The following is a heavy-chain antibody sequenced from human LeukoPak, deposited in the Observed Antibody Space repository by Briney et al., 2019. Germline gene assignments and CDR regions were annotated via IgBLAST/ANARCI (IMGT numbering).Heavy chain of an antibody. V-gene: IGHV4-39*07. D-gene: IGHD1-26*01. CDR2: IYDSGST. CDR3: ASINRYSGSYYFDY. J-gene: IGHJ4*02. Sequence: SETLSLTCTVSGGSISSSTYYWGWIRQPPGKGLEWIGSIYDSGSTYSNPSLKSRLTISVDTSKNQFSLKLSSVTAADTAVYYCASINRYSGSYYFDYWGQGTLVTVSS. CDR1: GGSISSSTYY.